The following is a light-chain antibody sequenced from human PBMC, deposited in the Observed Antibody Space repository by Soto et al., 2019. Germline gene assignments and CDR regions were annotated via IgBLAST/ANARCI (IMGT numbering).Light chain of an antibody. CDR3: QQYNSCWT. V-gene: IGKV1-5*03. CDR2: RAT. CDR1: QAITRW. J-gene: IGKJ1*01. Sequence: DIQMTQSPSTLSASVGDRVTISCRASQAITRWLAWYQQKPGKAPKLLISRATSLASAVPSRFSGGGSGTEFTLTISSLQPDDFATYYCQQYNSCWTFGQGTKVEVK.